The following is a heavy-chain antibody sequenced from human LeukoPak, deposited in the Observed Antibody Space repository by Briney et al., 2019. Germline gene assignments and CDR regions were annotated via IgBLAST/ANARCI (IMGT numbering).Heavy chain of an antibody. CDR1: GLTFRTYW. CDR3: AREARVGGALQY. J-gene: IGHJ4*02. CDR2: INPDGSIR. V-gene: IGHV3-74*03. D-gene: IGHD1-26*01. Sequence: TGGSLRLSCAASGLTFRTYWMHWVRQAPGKGLAWVARINPDGSIRTYANSVQGRVTISRDTAKDTLFLQMNSLRAEDTAVYYCAREARVGGALQYWGQGTPVTVSS.